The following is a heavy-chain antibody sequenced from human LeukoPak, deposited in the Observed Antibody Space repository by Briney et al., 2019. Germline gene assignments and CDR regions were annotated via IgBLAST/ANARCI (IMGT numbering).Heavy chain of an antibody. CDR2: INPNSGGT. CDR3: ARVSTVTTYYYYYYMDV. D-gene: IGHD4-11*01. Sequence: EASVKVSCKASGYTFTGYYMHWVRQAPGQGLEWMGWINPNSGGTNYAQKFQGKVTMTRDTSISTAYMELSRLRSDDTAVYYCARVSTVTTYYYYYYMDVWGKGTTVTVSS. V-gene: IGHV1-2*02. J-gene: IGHJ6*03. CDR1: GYTFTGYY.